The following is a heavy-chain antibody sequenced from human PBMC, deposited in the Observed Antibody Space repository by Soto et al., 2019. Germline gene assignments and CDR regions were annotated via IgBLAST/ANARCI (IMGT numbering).Heavy chain of an antibody. CDR2: IDPSDSQT. V-gene: IGHV5-10-1*01. J-gene: IGHJ4*02. CDR3: ARQIYDSDSGPNFQYYFDS. CDR1: GYSLAGYW. D-gene: IGHD3-22*01. Sequence: GRSLKISCSGSGYSLAGYWITWVRQMPWKGLEWMGRIDPSDSQTYYSPSFRGHVTISAAKSITTVFLQWSSLRASDTAMYYCARQIYDSDSGPNFQYYFDSWGQGTLVTVSS.